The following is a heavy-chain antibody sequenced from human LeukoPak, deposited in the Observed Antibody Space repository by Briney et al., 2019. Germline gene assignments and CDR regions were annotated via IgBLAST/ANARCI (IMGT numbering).Heavy chain of an antibody. CDR3: ATAGAYLFDY. J-gene: IGHJ4*02. D-gene: IGHD3-16*01. Sequence: PGVSLRLSCAASGFTFSGYWMHWVRQAPGKGLVRLSRINPDGRTIDYADAVEGRFTISRDNAKNTLYLQVNSLTAEDTAVYYWATAGAYLFDYWVQGTLVTVSS. CDR1: GFTFSGYW. V-gene: IGHV3-74*01. CDR2: INPDGRTI.